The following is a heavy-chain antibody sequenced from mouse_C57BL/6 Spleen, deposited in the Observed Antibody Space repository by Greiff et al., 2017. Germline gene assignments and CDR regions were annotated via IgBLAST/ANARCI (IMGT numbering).Heavy chain of an antibody. CDR1: GYTFTSYW. J-gene: IGHJ2*01. V-gene: IGHV1-53*01. D-gene: IGHD1-1*01. CDR3: ARVGRLLPAFDY. Sequence: QVQLQQSGTELVKPGASVKLSCKASGYTFTSYWMHWVKQRPGQGLEWIGNINPSNGGTNYNEKFKSKATLTVDKSSSTAYMQLSSLTSEDSAVHYCARVGRLLPAFDYWGQGTTLTVSS. CDR2: INPSNGGT.